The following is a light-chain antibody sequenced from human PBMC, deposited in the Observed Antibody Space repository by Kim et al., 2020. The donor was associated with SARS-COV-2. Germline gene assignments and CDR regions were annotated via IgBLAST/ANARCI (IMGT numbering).Light chain of an antibody. CDR3: QAWDSSTAV. CDR2: QSS. J-gene: IGLJ3*02. V-gene: IGLV3-1*01. Sequence: SVSPGQTASITCSGDELGNKYACWYQQKPGQSPVLVIYQSSKRPSGIPERFSGSNSGNTATLTISGTQAMDEADYYCQAWDSSTAVFGGGTQLTVL. CDR1: ELGNKY.